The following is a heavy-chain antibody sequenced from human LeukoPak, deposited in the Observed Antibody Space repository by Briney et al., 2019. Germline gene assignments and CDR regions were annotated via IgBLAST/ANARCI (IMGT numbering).Heavy chain of an antibody. D-gene: IGHD2-15*01. CDR2: IYYSGST. CDR1: GGSISSGGYY. J-gene: IGHJ4*02. CDR3: ARDLLGACSGGSCYSGSY. Sequence: SQTLSLTCAVSGGSISSGGYYWSWIRQHPGKGLEWVGYIYYSGSTYYNPSLKSRVTISVDTSKNQFSLKLSSVTAADTAVYYCARDLLGACSGGSCYSGSYWGQGTLVTVSS. V-gene: IGHV4-31*11.